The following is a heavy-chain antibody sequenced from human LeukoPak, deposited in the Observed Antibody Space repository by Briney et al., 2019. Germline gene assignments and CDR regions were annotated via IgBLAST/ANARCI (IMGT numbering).Heavy chain of an antibody. D-gene: IGHD3-3*01. CDR2: INPSGGST. J-gene: IGHJ4*02. CDR3: ARDGARSDFDY. Sequence: GASLKVSCKASGYTFSSYYIYWVRQAPGQGLEWVGGINPSGGSTTYAQKFQGRVTMTRDTSTCTVYMELSSLRSEDTAVYYCARDGARSDFDYWGQGTLVTVSS. V-gene: IGHV1-46*01. CDR1: GYTFSSYY.